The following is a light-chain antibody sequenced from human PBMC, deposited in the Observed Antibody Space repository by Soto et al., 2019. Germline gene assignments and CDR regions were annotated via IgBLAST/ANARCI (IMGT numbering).Light chain of an antibody. V-gene: IGLV1-40*01. J-gene: IGLJ1*01. Sequence: QSVLTQPPSISGAPGQRVTISCTGSSSNIGAGSDVHWYHQLPGTAPKLLIYENNNRPSGVPDRFSGSKSGTSASLAITGLQAEDEADYYCQSYDSSLSAYVFGTGTKVTVL. CDR1: SSNIGAGSD. CDR3: QSYDSSLSAYV. CDR2: ENN.